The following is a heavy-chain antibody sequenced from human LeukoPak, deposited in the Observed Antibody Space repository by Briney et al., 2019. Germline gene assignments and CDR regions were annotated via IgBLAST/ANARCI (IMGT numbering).Heavy chain of an antibody. CDR2: LSRGESA. J-gene: IGHJ3*02. CDR1: GFGIGASF. V-gene: IGHV3-66*01. Sequence: AGGSLRLSCTASGFGIGASFINWVRQAPGKGLEWVSLLSRGESAFYADSVKGRFTLSGDTSKNTVFLQMNSLRAEDTAVYFCARKTYYYDSINAFDIWGQGTMVTVSS. CDR3: ARKTYYYDSINAFDI. D-gene: IGHD3-22*01.